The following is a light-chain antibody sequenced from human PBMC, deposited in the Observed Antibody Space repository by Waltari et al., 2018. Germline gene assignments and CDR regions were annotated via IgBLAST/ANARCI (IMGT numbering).Light chain of an antibody. CDR3: SSYTSSSTLGVV. Sequence: QSALTQPASVSGSPGQSITISCTGTSSDGGGYNYVSWYQQHPGKAPKRMIYEVSNRPSGVSSRFSGSKSGNTASLTISGLQAEDEADYYCSSYTSSSTLGVVFGGGTKLTVL. J-gene: IGLJ2*01. V-gene: IGLV2-14*01. CDR1: SSDGGGYNY. CDR2: EVS.